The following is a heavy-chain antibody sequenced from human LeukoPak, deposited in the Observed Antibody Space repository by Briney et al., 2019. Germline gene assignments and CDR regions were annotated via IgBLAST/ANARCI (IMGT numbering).Heavy chain of an antibody. Sequence: PSETLSLTCTVSGGSISSYYWSWIRQPPGKGLEWIGHIYYSGSTNYNPSLKSRVTISVDTSKNQFSLKLSSVTAADTAVYYCARGGGPYSYCIQYGMDVWGQGTTVTVSS. J-gene: IGHJ6*02. CDR3: ARGGGPYSYCIQYGMDV. D-gene: IGHD5-18*01. V-gene: IGHV4-59*01. CDR2: IYYSGST. CDR1: GGSISSYY.